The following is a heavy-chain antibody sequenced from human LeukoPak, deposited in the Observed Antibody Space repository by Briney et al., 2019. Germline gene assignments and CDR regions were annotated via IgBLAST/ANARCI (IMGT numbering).Heavy chain of an antibody. J-gene: IGHJ5*02. CDR1: GGSFSGYY. CDR2: INHSGST. D-gene: IGHD6-19*01. V-gene: IGHV4-34*01. Sequence: PSETLSLTCAVYGGSFSGYYWSWIRQPPGKGLEWIGEINHSGSTNYNPSLKSRVTISVDTSKNQFSLKLSSVTAADTAVYYCARGRGSSGWSYADWFDPWGQGTLVTVSS. CDR3: ARGRGSSGWSYADWFDP.